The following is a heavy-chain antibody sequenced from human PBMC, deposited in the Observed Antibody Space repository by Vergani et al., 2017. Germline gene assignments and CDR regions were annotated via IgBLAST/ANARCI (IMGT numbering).Heavy chain of an antibody. V-gene: IGHV3-30*03. CDR1: GFTSSYYS. CDR3: ATKSCGTPVCQIGYFRE. CDR2: ISYDGTQK. D-gene: IGHD1-1*01. Sequence: QVHLVESGGGVVQPGRSLRLSCVVSGFTSSYYSMHWVRQAPGKGLEWVAVISYDGTQKYYADSVKGRFTISRDNSKSTLYLQMNSLRTEDTAVYYCATKSCGTPVCQIGYFREWGQGTQVTGSS. J-gene: IGHJ1*01.